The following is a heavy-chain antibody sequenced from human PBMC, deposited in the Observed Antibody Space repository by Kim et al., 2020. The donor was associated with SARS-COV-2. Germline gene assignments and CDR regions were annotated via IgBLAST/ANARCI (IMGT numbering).Heavy chain of an antibody. Sequence: GGSLRLSCAASGFTFSNYAMRWVRQAPGKGLEWVSSISYSGVRVFYADSVRGRFTISRDNSKNTLYLQMNSLRAEDTAVYYCAKRGAMASTNYNYAMDVWGQGTTVIVSS. J-gene: IGHJ6*02. CDR2: ISYSGVRV. CDR3: AKRGAMASTNYNYAMDV. D-gene: IGHD6-19*01. V-gene: IGHV3-23*01. CDR1: GFTFSNYA.